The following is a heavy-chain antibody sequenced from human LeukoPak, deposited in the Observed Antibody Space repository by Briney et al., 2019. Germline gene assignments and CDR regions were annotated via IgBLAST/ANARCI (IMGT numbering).Heavy chain of an antibody. Sequence: GGSLRLSCAASVFTFSTYAMHWVRQAPGKGLEWVAFIQDDGSNKYYADSVKGRFTISRDNSKNTLHLQMNSLRAEDTAVYYCAISFITMVRGVIKDYWGQGTLVTVSS. J-gene: IGHJ4*02. V-gene: IGHV3-30*02. CDR2: IQDDGSNK. CDR1: VFTFSTYA. D-gene: IGHD3-10*01. CDR3: AISFITMVRGVIKDY.